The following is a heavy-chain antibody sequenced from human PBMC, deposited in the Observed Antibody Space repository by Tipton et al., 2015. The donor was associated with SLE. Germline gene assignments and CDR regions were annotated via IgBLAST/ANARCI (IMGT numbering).Heavy chain of an antibody. CDR1: GGSISSDGYY. V-gene: IGHV4-61*02. CDR2: IYSSGST. CDR3: ARGNKVEEDLDY. D-gene: IGHD5-12*01. J-gene: IGHJ4*02. Sequence: TLSPTCTVSGGSISSDGYYWNWIRQPAGKRLEWIGRIYSSGSTNYNPSLKSRVTISLDTSKNQFSLKLTSVTAADTAVYFCARGNKVEEDLDYWGPGTLVTVSS.